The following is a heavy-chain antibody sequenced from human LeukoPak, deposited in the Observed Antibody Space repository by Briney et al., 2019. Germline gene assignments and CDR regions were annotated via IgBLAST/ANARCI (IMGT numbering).Heavy chain of an antibody. Sequence: ASVKVSRKASGYTFTGYYMHWVRQAPGQGLEWMGRINPNSGGTNYARKFKGRVTMTRDTSISTAYMELSRLRSDDTAVYYCARGMFGRQWLVQGRHGAFDIWGQGTMVTVSS. CDR2: INPNSGGT. D-gene: IGHD6-19*01. CDR3: ARGMFGRQWLVQGRHGAFDI. V-gene: IGHV1-2*06. J-gene: IGHJ3*02. CDR1: GYTFTGYY.